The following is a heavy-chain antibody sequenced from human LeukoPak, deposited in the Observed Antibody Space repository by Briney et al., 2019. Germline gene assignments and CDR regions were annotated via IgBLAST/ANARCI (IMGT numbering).Heavy chain of an antibody. V-gene: IGHV1-69*13. Sequence: SVKVSCKASRGTFSSYAISWVRQAPGQGLEWMGGIIPIFGTANYAQKFQGRVTITADESTSTAYMELSSLRSEDTAVYYCARDLLVRGVIILTDYYYYGMDVWGQGTTVTVSS. CDR1: RGTFSSYA. D-gene: IGHD3-10*01. CDR2: IIPIFGTA. J-gene: IGHJ6*02. CDR3: ARDLLVRGVIILTDYYYYGMDV.